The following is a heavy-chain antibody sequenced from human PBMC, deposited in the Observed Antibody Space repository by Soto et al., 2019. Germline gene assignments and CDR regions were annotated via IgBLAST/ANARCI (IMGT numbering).Heavy chain of an antibody. D-gene: IGHD2-15*01. CDR2: INAGNGNT. CDR3: ARANKDIVVVVAAPDSYWYFDL. V-gene: IGHV1-3*01. J-gene: IGHJ2*01. Sequence: ASVKVSCKASGYTFTSYAMHWVRQAPGQRLEWMGWINAGNGNTKYSQKFQGRVTITRDTSASTAYMELSSLRSEDTAVYYCARANKDIVVVVAAPDSYWYFDLWGRGTLVTVSS. CDR1: GYTFTSYA.